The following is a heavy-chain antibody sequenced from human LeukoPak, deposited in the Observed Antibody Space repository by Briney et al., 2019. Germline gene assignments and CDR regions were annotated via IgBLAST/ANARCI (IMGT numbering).Heavy chain of an antibody. CDR3: AREEGIAAAGALEY. J-gene: IGHJ4*02. D-gene: IGHD6-13*01. CDR2: IYHSGNT. Sequence: PSETLSLTCNVSGDSITDYYWSWIRQPPGKGLEWIGFIYHSGNTNYNPSLASRVTLSLDTSKTQLSLRLTSVTAADTAVYYCAREEGIAAAGALEYWGQGILVTVSS. CDR1: GDSITDYY. V-gene: IGHV4-59*01.